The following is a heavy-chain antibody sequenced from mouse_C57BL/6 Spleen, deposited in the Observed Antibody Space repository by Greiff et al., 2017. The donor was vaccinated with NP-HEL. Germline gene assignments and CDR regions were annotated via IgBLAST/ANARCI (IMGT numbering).Heavy chain of an antibody. CDR1: GYTFTDYY. V-gene: IGHV1-26*01. J-gene: IGHJ1*03. Sequence: VQLQQSGPELVKPGASVKISCKASGYTFTDYYMNWVKQSHGKSLEWIGDINPNNGGTSYNQKVKGKATLTVDKSSSTAYMELRSLTSEDSAVYYCASPLYDGYHGYFDVWGTGTTVTVSS. CDR3: ASPLYDGYHGYFDV. D-gene: IGHD2-3*01. CDR2: INPNNGGT.